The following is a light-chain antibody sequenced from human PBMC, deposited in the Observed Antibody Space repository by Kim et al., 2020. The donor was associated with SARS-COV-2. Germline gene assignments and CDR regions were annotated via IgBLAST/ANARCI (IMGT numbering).Light chain of an antibody. J-gene: IGLJ2*01. CDR1: SGYSNYK. V-gene: IGLV9-49*01. Sequence: QPVLTQPPSASASLGASVTLTCTLSSGYSNYKVDWYQQRPGKGPRFVMRVGTGGIVGSKGDGIPDRFSVLGSGLNRYLTIKNIQEEDESDYHCVADHGSGSNFVVVFGGGTQLTVL. CDR3: VADHGSGSNFVVV. CDR2: VGTGGIVG.